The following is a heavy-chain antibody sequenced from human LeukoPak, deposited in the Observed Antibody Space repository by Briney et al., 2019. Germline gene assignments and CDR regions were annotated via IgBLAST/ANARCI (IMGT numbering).Heavy chain of an antibody. CDR1: GFTFSRYA. D-gene: IGHD2-8*02. J-gene: IGHJ4*02. CDR2: ISGSGGST. Sequence: ASLRLSCAASGFTFSRYAMSWVRQPPGKGLEWVSGISGSGGSTYYAPSVKGRFTISRDNAKNSLYLQMNSLRDEDTAIYYSARRLFTGGVTDFLDFWGQGALVTVSS. CDR3: ARRLFTGGVTDFLDF. V-gene: IGHV3-23*01.